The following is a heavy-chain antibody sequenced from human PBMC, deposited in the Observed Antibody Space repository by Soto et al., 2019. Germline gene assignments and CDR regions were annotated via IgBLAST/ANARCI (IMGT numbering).Heavy chain of an antibody. CDR3: SKYGYSSGWPSLYYYYYYMDV. CDR1: GFTFSSYG. CDR2: ISYDGSNN. V-gene: IGHV3-30*18. D-gene: IGHD6-19*01. Sequence: PGGSLRLSCAASGFTFSSYGMHWVRQAPGKGLEWVAIISYDGSNNYYADSVKGRLTISRDNSKNTLYLQMHSLRVEDTAMYYCSKYGYSSGWPSLYYYYYYMDVWGKGTTVTVSS. J-gene: IGHJ6*03.